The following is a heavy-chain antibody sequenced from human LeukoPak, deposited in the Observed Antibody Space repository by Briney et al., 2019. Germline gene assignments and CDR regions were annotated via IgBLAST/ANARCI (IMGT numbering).Heavy chain of an antibody. CDR3: ARHGRITMIVVD. CDR1: SGSISSSSYY. Sequence: PSETLSLTCTVSSGSISSSSYYWGWIRQPPGKGLEWIGSIYYSGSTYYNPSLKSRVTISVDTSKNQFSLKLSSVTAADTAVYYCARHGRITMIVVDWGQGTLVTVSS. J-gene: IGHJ4*02. D-gene: IGHD3-22*01. V-gene: IGHV4-39*01. CDR2: IYYSGST.